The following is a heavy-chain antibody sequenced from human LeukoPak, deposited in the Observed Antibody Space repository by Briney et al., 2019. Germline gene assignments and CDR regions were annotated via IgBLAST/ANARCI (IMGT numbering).Heavy chain of an antibody. V-gene: IGHV1-69*01. CDR1: GGTFSSYA. CDR2: IIPIFGTA. CDR3: ARDIVVVVADRLSYEGYMDV. Sequence: SVKVSCKASGGTFSSYAISWVRQAPGQGLEWMGGIIPIFGTANYAQKFQGRVTVTADESTSTAYMELSSLRSEDTAVYYCARDIVVVVADRLSYEGYMDVWGKGTTVTVSS. J-gene: IGHJ6*03. D-gene: IGHD2-15*01.